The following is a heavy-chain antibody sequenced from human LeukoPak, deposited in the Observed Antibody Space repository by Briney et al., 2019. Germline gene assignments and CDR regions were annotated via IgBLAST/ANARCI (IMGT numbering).Heavy chain of an antibody. D-gene: IGHD4-11*01. Sequence: GGSLRLSCVASGFIVSSNYMNWVRQAPGKGLEWIPILYSGGTAFYADSVKGRFTISRDNSKNTLYLQMNSLRADDTAMYYCARGRQCDYWGQGTLVTVSS. CDR2: LYSGGTA. CDR3: ARGRQCDY. CDR1: GFIVSSNY. V-gene: IGHV3-53*01. J-gene: IGHJ4*02.